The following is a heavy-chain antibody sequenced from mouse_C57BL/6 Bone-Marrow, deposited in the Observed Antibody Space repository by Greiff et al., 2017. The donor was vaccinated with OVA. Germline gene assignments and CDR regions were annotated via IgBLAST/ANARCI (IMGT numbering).Heavy chain of an antibody. Sequence: EVQVVESGGGLVQPGGSLSLSCAASGFTFTDYYMSWVRQPPGKALEWLGFIRNKANGYTTEYSASVKGRFTISRDNSQSILYLQMNALRAEDSATYYCARGSLPSMGYWGQGTSVTVAS. CDR3: ARGSLPSMGY. V-gene: IGHV7-3*01. J-gene: IGHJ4*01. D-gene: IGHD1-1*02. CDR1: GFTFTDYY. CDR2: IRNKANGYTT.